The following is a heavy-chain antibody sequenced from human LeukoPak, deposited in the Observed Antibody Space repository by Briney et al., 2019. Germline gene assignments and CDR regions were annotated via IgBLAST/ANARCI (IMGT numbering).Heavy chain of an antibody. CDR1: GFTFSSYA. CDR2: ISSNGGST. Sequence: GGSLRLSCAASGFTFSSYAMHWVRQAPGKGLEYVSAISSNGGSTYYANSVKGRFTISRDNSKNTLYLQMGSLRAEDMAVYYCARADGRFGESFDYWGQGTLVTVSS. J-gene: IGHJ4*02. CDR3: ARADGRFGESFDY. V-gene: IGHV3-64*01. D-gene: IGHD3-10*01.